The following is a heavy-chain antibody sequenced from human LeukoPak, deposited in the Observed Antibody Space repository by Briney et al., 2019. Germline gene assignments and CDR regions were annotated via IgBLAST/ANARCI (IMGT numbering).Heavy chain of an antibody. CDR1: GFTFSDYY. V-gene: IGHV3-11*06. CDR2: ISSSSSYT. J-gene: IGHJ6*04. CDR3: ARAFNYFYYGMDV. Sequence: GGSLRLSCAASGFTFSDYYMSWIRQAPGKGLEGGSYISSSSSYTNYADSVKGRFTFYRDNAKNSIYLRMNSLRAEDTAVYYCARAFNYFYYGMDVWGKGTTVTASS.